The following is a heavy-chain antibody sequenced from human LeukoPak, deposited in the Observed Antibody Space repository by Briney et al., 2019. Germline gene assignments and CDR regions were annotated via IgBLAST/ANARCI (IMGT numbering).Heavy chain of an antibody. CDR1: GGTFSSYA. J-gene: IGHJ5*02. Sequence: ASVKVSCKASGGTFSSYAISWVRQAPGQGLEWMGEIIPIFGTANYAQKFQGRVTITADESTSTAYMELSSLRSEDTAVYYCARDLTIFGVVTGGGFDPWGQGTLVTVSS. D-gene: IGHD3-3*01. CDR2: IIPIFGTA. V-gene: IGHV1-69*13. CDR3: ARDLTIFGVVTGGGFDP.